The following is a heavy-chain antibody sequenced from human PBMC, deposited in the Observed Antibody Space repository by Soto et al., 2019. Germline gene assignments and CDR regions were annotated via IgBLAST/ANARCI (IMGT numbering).Heavy chain of an antibody. CDR1: GASISIYY. CDR3: ARGAYGSGSSPNWFDP. D-gene: IGHD3-10*01. J-gene: IGHJ5*02. Sequence: SETLSLTCTVSGASISIYYWSWIRHPAGKGLEWIGRFSTTGSTNYNPSLKSRVTVSVDTSKNQFSLKLNSVTAADTAVYFCARGAYGSGSSPNWFDPWGQGTLVTVSS. CDR2: FSTTGST. V-gene: IGHV4-4*07.